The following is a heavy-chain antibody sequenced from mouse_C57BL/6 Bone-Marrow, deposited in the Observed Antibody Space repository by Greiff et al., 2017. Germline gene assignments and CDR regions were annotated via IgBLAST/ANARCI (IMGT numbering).Heavy chain of an antibody. V-gene: IGHV1-69*01. CDR1: GYTFTSYW. CDR2: IDPSDSYT. CDR3: ARSGYDYSFAD. J-gene: IGHJ3*01. Sequence: QVQLQQPGAELVMPGASVKLSCKASGYTFTSYWMHWVKQRPGQGLEWIGEIDPSDSYTNYNQKFKGKSTLTVDKSSSTAYMQLSSLTSEDSAVYYCARSGYDYSFADWGQGTLVTVSA. D-gene: IGHD2-4*01.